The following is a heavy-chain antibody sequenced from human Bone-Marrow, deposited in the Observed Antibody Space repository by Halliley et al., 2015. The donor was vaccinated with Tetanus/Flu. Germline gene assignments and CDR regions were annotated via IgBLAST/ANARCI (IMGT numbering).Heavy chain of an antibody. D-gene: IGHD2-21*02. J-gene: IGHJ6*02. CDR3: ARAVGRDCVNPFYFNGMDV. V-gene: IGHV4-59*01. CDR2: SSGRP. Sequence: SSGRPNHNPSPTSRVTILVDTSKNQFSLKLRSVTAADTAVYFCARAVGRDCVNPFYFNGMDVWGQGTTVTVSS.